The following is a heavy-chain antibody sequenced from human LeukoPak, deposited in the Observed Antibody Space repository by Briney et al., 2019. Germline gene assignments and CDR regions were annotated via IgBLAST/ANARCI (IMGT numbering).Heavy chain of an antibody. Sequence: GGSLRLSCAASGFTFSSYSMNWVRQAPGRGLEWVSSISSSSNYIYYADSLKGRFTISRDNAKNSLYLQTNSLSAEDTAVYYCARTAAGGTELDYWGQGTLVTVSS. CDR3: ARTAAGGTELDY. V-gene: IGHV3-21*01. D-gene: IGHD6-13*01. CDR2: ISSSSNYI. J-gene: IGHJ4*02. CDR1: GFTFSSYS.